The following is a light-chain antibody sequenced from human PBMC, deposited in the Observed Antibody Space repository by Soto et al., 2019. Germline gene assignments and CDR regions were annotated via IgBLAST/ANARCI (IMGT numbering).Light chain of an antibody. V-gene: IGKV1-39*01. CDR3: QQSYSTPYT. CDR1: QSISSY. CDR2: AAS. J-gene: IGKJ2*01. Sequence: DSQMTQSPSSLSASVGDRVTITCRASQSISSYLNWYQQKPGKAPKLLIYAASSLQSGVPSRFSGSGSGTAFTLPISSLQPEDFATYYCQQSYSTPYTFGQGNKLEI.